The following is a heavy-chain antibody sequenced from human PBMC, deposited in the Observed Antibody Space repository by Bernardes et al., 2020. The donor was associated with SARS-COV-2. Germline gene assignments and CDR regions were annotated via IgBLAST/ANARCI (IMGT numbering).Heavy chain of an antibody. CDR3: AKGDSYGYGYYYGMDV. V-gene: IGHV3-9*01. J-gene: IGHJ6*02. CDR1: GFTFDDYA. CDR2: ISWNSGSI. D-gene: IGHD5-18*01. Sequence: GGSLSLSCAASGFTFDDYAMHWVRQAPGKGLEWVSGISWNSGSIGYADSVKGRFTISRDNAKNSLYLQMNSLRAEDTALYYCAKGDSYGYGYYYGMDVWGQGTTVTVSS.